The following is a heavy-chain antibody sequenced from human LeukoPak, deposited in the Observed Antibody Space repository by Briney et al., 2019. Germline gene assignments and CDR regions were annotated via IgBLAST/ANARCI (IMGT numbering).Heavy chain of an antibody. J-gene: IGHJ4*02. D-gene: IGHD3-22*01. V-gene: IGHV3-30-3*02. Sequence: GGSLRLSCAASGFTFSSYAMHWVRQAPGKGLEWVAVISYDGSNKYYADSVKGRFTISRDNSKNTLYLQMNSLRAEDTAIYYCAKLQASRGHYPFDYWGQGTLVTVSS. CDR3: AKLQASRGHYPFDY. CDR2: ISYDGSNK. CDR1: GFTFSSYA.